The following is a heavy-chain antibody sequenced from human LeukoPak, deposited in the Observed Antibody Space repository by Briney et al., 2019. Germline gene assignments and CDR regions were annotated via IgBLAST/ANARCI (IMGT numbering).Heavy chain of an antibody. V-gene: IGHV2-70*01. CDR3: ARIVGAAGDFDY. Sequence: SGPALVKPTQTLTLTCTFSGFSLSTSGMCVSWIRQPPGRALEWLALIDWDDDKYYSASLKTRLTISKDTSKNQVVLTMTNMDPVDTATYYCARIVGAAGDFDYWGQGTLVTVSS. CDR2: IDWDDDK. D-gene: IGHD6-13*01. CDR1: GFSLSTSGMC. J-gene: IGHJ4*02.